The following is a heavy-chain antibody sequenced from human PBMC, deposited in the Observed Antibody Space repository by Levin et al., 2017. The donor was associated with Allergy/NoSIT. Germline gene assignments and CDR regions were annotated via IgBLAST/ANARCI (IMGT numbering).Heavy chain of an antibody. CDR3: VKWDTSLWSSAFDF. J-gene: IGHJ3*01. V-gene: IGHV3-23*01. CDR2: ISSSGANT. CDR1: GFSFRNFG. Sequence: LSLPCAASGFSFRNFGMSWVRQAPGKGLEWVSGISSSGANTYFADSVKGRFTISRDNFNDMLSLQMSNLRAEDTAVYYCVKWDTSLWSSAFDFWGPGTMVTVSS. D-gene: IGHD2-2*01.